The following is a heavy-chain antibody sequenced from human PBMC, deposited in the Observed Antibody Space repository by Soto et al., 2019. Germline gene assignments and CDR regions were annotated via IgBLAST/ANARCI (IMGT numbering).Heavy chain of an antibody. J-gene: IGHJ4*02. CDR2: IYWDDGE. Sequence: QITLKESGPTLVKPTQTLTLTCSFSGFSLTTDGVGVGWVRQPPGEALEWLALIYWDDGERYSPSLKTRLTITKDPSKNQVVLIMTNMAPVDTATYYCAHSRNLITEDAQVGDFDYWGQGTLVTVSS. D-gene: IGHD3-10*01. CDR1: GFSLTTDGVG. CDR3: AHSRNLITEDAQVGDFDY. V-gene: IGHV2-5*02.